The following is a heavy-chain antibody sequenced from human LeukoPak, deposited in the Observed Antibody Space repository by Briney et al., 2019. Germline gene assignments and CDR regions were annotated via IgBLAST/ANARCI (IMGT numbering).Heavy chain of an antibody. V-gene: IGHV1-24*01. CDR3: ATQSDVLYAFDI. J-gene: IGHJ3*02. CDR2: FDPEDGET. Sequence: ASLKVSWRNSRYTLTELCMHKVRQSPAKWREWMGGFDPEDGETIYAQKFQGRVTMTEDTSTDTAYMELSSLRSEDTAVYYCATQSDVLYAFDIWGQGTMVTVSS. D-gene: IGHD6-19*01. CDR1: RYTLTELC.